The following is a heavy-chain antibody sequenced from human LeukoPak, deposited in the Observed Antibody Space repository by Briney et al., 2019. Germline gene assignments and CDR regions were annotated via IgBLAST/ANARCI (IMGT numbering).Heavy chain of an antibody. Sequence: SETLSLTCAGYGGSFRGYFWSWIRQPPGKELDGISKINHCESTYYKLSRNSEEIISVLQAKREFSLKLTCVTAADTAVYFCARGATWPTRLDYWGQGTLVTVSS. D-gene: IGHD5-12*01. CDR1: GGSFRGYF. V-gene: IGHV4-34*01. J-gene: IGHJ4*02. CDR3: ARGATWPTRLDY. CDR2: INHCEST.